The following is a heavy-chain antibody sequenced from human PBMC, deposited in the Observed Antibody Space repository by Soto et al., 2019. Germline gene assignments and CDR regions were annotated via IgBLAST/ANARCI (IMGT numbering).Heavy chain of an antibody. J-gene: IGHJ2*01. Sequence: QVQLVQSGAEVKKPGSSVKVSCKASGGTFSPYTINWVRQAPGQGLEWMGRIIPFHVVTNYAQKFQARVTINADKSTSTAYMELSGLRFEDTDMYYCTRDWEITVSTWSFGGFWGRGTLVTVSS. V-gene: IGHV1-69*08. CDR1: GGTFSPYT. D-gene: IGHD3-10*01. CDR3: TRDWEITVSTWSFGGF. CDR2: IIPFHVVT.